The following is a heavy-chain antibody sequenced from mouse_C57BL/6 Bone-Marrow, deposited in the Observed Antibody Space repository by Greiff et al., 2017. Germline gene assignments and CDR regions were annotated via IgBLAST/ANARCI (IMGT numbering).Heavy chain of an antibody. V-gene: IGHV1-69*01. CDR3: AREIPYNHGNSRYAMDY. Sequence: LQQPGAELVMPGASVKLSCKASGYTFTSYWMHWVKQRPGQGLEWIGGIDPSDSYTNYNQKFKGKSTLTVDKSSSTAYMQLSSLTSEDSAVYYCAREIPYNHGNSRYAMDYWGQGTTVTVSS. CDR1: GYTFTSYW. J-gene: IGHJ4*01. D-gene: IGHD1-1*01. CDR2: IDPSDSYT.